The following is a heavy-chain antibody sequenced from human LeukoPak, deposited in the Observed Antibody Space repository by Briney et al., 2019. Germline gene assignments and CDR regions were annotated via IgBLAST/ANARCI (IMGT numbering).Heavy chain of an antibody. D-gene: IGHD3-22*01. V-gene: IGHV4-34*12. CDR1: GGSFNGYY. CDR3: ARVISLRIGYLQQPVRHHMDV. J-gene: IGHJ6*03. CDR2: IIQSGSA. Sequence: SETLSLTCAVYGGSFNGYYWTWIRQSPGKGLEWIGEIIQSGSATYNPSLKSRVLISMDMSKNQFSLKLTSVTAADTGVYYCARVISLRIGYLQQPVRHHMDVWGKGTTVIVSS.